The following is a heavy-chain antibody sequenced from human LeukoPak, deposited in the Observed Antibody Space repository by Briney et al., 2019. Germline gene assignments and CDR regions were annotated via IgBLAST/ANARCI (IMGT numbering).Heavy chain of an antibody. CDR1: GFTFSSYS. V-gene: IGHV3-21*01. CDR2: ISSSSSYI. D-gene: IGHD6-19*01. Sequence: GGSLRLSCAASGFTFSSYSMNWVRQAPGKGLGWVSSISSSSSYIYYADSVKGRFTISRDNAKNSLYLQMNSLRAEDTAVYYCASSYSSGWYGLDYWGQGTLVTVSS. J-gene: IGHJ4*02. CDR3: ASSYSSGWYGLDY.